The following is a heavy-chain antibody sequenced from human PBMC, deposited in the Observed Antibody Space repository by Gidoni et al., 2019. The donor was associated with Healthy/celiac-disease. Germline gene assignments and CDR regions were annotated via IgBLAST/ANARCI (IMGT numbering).Heavy chain of an antibody. CDR1: WFSLRTSGMC. V-gene: IGHV2-70*01. Sequence: HVTLSESGPSLVKHTQILTLTRTFSWFSLRTSGMCVSWNRHTPGKALEWLALIDWDDDKYYSTSLKTRLTISKDTSKNQVVLTMTNMDPVDTATYYCARTYEAAANFDYWGQGTLVTVSS. CDR3: ARTYEAAANFDY. D-gene: IGHD6-13*01. J-gene: IGHJ4*02. CDR2: IDWDDDK.